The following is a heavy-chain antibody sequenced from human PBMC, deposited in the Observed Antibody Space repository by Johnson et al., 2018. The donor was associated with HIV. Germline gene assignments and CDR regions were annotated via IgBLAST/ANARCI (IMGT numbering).Heavy chain of an antibody. CDR2: IYYDGTNK. CDR3: ARGPSQLYWPDVAFDI. CDR1: GFTFSGYA. Sequence: QVQLVESGGGVVQPGRSLRLSCAASGFTFSGYAMHWVRQAPGKGLEWVAVIYYDGTNKHYADSVKGRFTISRDNSKNTLFLQMNSLRAEDTAVYYCARGPSQLYWPDVAFDIWGQGTTVTVSS. V-gene: IGHV3-33*01. J-gene: IGHJ3*02. D-gene: IGHD2-8*02.